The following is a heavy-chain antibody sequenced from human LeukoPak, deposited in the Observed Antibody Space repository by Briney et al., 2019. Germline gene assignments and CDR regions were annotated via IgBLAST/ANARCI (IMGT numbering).Heavy chain of an antibody. CDR1: GGTFSSYA. J-gene: IGHJ1*01. V-gene: IGHV1-69*05. D-gene: IGHD3-22*01. CDR3: ARDGDDSSGYSAEYFQH. CDR2: IIPIFGTA. Sequence: SVKASCKASGGTFSSYAISWVRQAPGQGLEWMGGIIPIFGTANYAQKFQGRVTITTDESTSTAYMELSSLRSEDTAVYYCARDGDDSSGYSAEYFQHWGQGTLVTVSS.